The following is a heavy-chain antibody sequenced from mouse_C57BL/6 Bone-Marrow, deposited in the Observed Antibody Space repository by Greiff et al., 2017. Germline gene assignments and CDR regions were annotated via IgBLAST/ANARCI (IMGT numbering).Heavy chain of an antibody. D-gene: IGHD1-1*01. J-gene: IGHJ2*01. CDR1: GYTFTSYG. CDR3: ARLYYGKRFDY. CDR2: IYPRSGNT. V-gene: IGHV1-81*01. Sequence: VQLQQSGAELARPGASVKLSFKASGYTFTSYGISWVKQRTGQGLEWIGEIYPRSGNTYYNEKFKGKATLTADKSSSTAYMELRSLTSEDSAVYFCARLYYGKRFDYGGQGTTLTVSS.